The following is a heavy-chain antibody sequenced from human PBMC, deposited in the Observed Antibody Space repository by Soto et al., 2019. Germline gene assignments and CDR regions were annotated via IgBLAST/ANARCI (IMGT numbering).Heavy chain of an antibody. CDR1: GYTFSNYA. V-gene: IGHV1-18*01. CDR2: TSAYNGNT. Sequence: QVLLVQSGAEVKKPGASVKVSCKTSGYTFSNYAISWVRRAPGRGLEWIGWTSAYNGNTNYAQKFQGRVTVTTDTSTSTVYMELRSLRHDDTAVYFCARDGGDDIVTGGNHWGQGTQVIVSS. CDR3: ARDGGDDIVTGGNH. D-gene: IGHD3-9*01. J-gene: IGHJ5*02.